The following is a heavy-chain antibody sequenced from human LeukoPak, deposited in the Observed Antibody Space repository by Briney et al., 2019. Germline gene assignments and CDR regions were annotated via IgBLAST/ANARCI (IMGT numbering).Heavy chain of an antibody. V-gene: IGHV3-21*01. CDR3: ARTHGPGYCSSTSCYCDY. CDR1: GFTLSSYS. J-gene: IGHJ4*02. CDR2: ISSSSSYI. D-gene: IGHD2-2*01. Sequence: GGSLRLSCAASGFTLSSYSMNWVRQAPGKGLEWVSSISSSSSYIYYADSVKGRFTISRDNAKNSLYLQMNSLRAEDTAVYYCARTHGPGYCSSTSCYCDYWGQGTLVTVSS.